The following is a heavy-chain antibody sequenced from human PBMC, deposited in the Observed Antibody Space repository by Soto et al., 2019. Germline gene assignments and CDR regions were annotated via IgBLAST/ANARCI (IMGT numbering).Heavy chain of an antibody. V-gene: IGHV3-21*01. CDR3: ARDQPGYSYGYGLGY. J-gene: IGHJ4*02. D-gene: IGHD5-18*01. Sequence: EVQLVESGGGLVKPGGSLRLSCAASGFTFSSYSMNWVRQAPGKGLEWVSSISSISSYIYYADSVKGRFPISRDNAKNSLYLQIKRLRAEDTAVYYWARDQPGYSYGYGLGYWGQGTLVTVSS. CDR2: ISSISSYI. CDR1: GFTFSSYS.